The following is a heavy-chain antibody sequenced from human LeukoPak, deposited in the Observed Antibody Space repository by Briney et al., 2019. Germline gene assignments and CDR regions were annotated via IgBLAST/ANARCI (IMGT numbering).Heavy chain of an antibody. CDR3: ARGLRFLEWLLSWFDP. V-gene: IGHV1-8*01. CDR2: MNPNSGNT. CDR1: RYTSTSYD. D-gene: IGHD3-3*01. Sequence: PSVKVSCKASRYTSTSYDINWVRQATGPGREWMGWMNPNSGNTGYAQKFQGRVNMTRNTSISTAYMELSSLRSEDTAVYYCARGLRFLEWLLSWFDPWGQGTLVTVSS. J-gene: IGHJ5*02.